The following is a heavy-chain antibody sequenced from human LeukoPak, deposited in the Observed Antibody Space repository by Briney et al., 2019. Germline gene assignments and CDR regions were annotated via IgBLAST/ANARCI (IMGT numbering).Heavy chain of an antibody. V-gene: IGHV1-2*02. D-gene: IGHD3-3*01. CDR1: GYTFTVYY. CDR2: INPNSDGT. J-gene: IGHJ4*02. Sequence: ASVTVSCKGSGYTFTVYYIQWVRQAPGQGIEWMGWINPNSDGTNYAQKFQGRITMTRDTSIITAYMELTRLRSDDTAVYYCARLLELEWGSRTYPTGAFDYWGQGTLVAVSS. CDR3: ARLLELEWGSRTYPTGAFDY.